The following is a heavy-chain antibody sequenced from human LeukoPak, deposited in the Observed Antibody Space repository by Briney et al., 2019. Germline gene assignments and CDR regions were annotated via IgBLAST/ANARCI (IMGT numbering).Heavy chain of an antibody. Sequence: SETLSLTCTVSGGSISSSTYYWGWIRQPPGKGLEWIGNIYYSGSTYYNPSLKSRVTISVDTSKNQFSLKLSSVTAADTAVYYCARALSSGWSTIDYWGQGTLVTVSS. CDR2: IYYSGST. D-gene: IGHD6-19*01. V-gene: IGHV4-39*07. J-gene: IGHJ4*02. CDR3: ARALSSGWSTIDY. CDR1: GGSISSSTYY.